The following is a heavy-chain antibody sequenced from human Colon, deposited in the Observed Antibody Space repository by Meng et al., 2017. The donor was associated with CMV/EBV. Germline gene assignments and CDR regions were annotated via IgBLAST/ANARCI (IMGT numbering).Heavy chain of an antibody. CDR3: ARGGGTPIRGVLPFDF. Sequence: VQLQQGAGGSLKASETLSLTCALYGGSFSPYYWSWIRQSPGKGLEWIAEIDHTGSTNYNPSLKSRVTISIDTSNSHFSLNLTSATAADTAVYYCARGGGTPIRGVLPFDFWGQGTLVTVSS. V-gene: IGHV4-34*01. CDR1: GGSFSPYY. D-gene: IGHD3-10*01. J-gene: IGHJ4*02. CDR2: IDHTGST.